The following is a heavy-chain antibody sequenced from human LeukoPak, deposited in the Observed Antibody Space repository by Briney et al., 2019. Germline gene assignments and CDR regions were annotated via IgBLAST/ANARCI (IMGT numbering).Heavy chain of an antibody. D-gene: IGHD5-24*01. V-gene: IGHV4-39*07. CDR2: IYHSGST. J-gene: IGHJ4*02. CDR1: GGSISSSSYY. Sequence: SETLSLTCTVSGGSISSSSYYWGWIRQPPGKGLEWIGSIYHSGSTYYNPSLKSRVTISVDTSKNQFSLKLSSVTAADTAVYYCARPKDGYNYYFDYWGQGTLVTVSS. CDR3: ARPKDGYNYYFDY.